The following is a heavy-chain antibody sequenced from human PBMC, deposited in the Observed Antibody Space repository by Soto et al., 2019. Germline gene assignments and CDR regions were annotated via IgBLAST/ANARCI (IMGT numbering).Heavy chain of an antibody. D-gene: IGHD6-13*01. J-gene: IGHJ3*02. Sequence: GGSLRLSCAASGFTFSSYAMSWVRQAPGKGLEWVSAISGSGGSTYYADSVKGRFTISRDNSKNTLYLQMNSLRAEDTAVYYCAKESVAGVAAAGTDAFDIWGQGTMVTVSS. V-gene: IGHV3-23*01. CDR2: ISGSGGST. CDR1: GFTFSSYA. CDR3: AKESVAGVAAAGTDAFDI.